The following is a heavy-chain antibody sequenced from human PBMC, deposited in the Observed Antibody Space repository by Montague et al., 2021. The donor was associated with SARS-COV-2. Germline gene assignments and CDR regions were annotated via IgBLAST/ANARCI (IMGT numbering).Heavy chain of an antibody. CDR1: GFTFSSYA. CDR3: ARAPMVRGVSPPQIALDI. CDR2: IINNGGTT. V-gene: IGHV3-64*01. D-gene: IGHD3-10*01. J-gene: IGHJ3*02. Sequence: SLRLSCAASGFTFSSYAMHWVRQAPGKGLEYVSGIINNGGTTYYANSVKGRFTISRDNSENTLYLQMGILRGEDMAVYYCARAPMVRGVSPPQIALDIWGRGTMVTVSS.